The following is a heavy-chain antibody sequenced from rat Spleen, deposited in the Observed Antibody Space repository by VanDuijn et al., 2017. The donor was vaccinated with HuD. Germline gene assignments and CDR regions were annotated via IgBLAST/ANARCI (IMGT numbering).Heavy chain of an antibody. CDR3: VRDRHYYPYVMDA. Sequence: QVQLKESGPGLVQSSQTLSLTCTVSGFSLTSNGVSWVRQPPGKGLEWMGGIWGDGSTNYNSALKSRLSISRDTSKSQVFLKMNSLQTEDIATYYCVRDRHYYPYVMDAWGQGASVTVSS. J-gene: IGHJ4*01. CDR1: GFSLTSNG. CDR2: IWGDGST. D-gene: IGHD1-6*01. V-gene: IGHV2-13*01.